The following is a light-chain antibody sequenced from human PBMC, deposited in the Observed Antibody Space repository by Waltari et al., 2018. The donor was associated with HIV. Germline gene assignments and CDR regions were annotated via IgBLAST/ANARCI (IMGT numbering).Light chain of an antibody. CDR1: SGHSNYA. J-gene: IGLJ3*02. CDR2: LKSDGSH. V-gene: IGLV4-69*02. CDR3: QTWGTGIQV. Sequence: QLVLTQSPSASASLGASVKVTCTLSSGHSNYAIAWHQQQPEKGPRYLMNLKSDGSHSKGDGIPDRFSGSSSGAGRYLTISSLQSEDEADYYCQTWGTGIQVFGGGTKLTVL.